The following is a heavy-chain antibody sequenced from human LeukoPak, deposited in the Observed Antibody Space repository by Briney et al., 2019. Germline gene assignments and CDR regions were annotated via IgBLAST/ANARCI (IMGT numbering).Heavy chain of an antibody. D-gene: IGHD6-13*01. CDR1: GGTFSSYA. CDR3: ARDRFSSSWYALNYYYYGMDV. Sequence: SVKVSCKASGGTFSSYAISWVRQAPGQGLEWMGGIIPIFGTANYAQKFQGRVTITADKSTSTAYMELSSLRSEDTAVYYCARDRFSSSWYALNYYYYGMDVWGQGTTVTVSS. J-gene: IGHJ6*02. CDR2: IIPIFGTA. V-gene: IGHV1-69*06.